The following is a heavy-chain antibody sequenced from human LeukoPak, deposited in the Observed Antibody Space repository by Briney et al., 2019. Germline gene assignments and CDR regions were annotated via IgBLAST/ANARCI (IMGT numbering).Heavy chain of an antibody. Sequence: GGSLRLSCAASGFTFSSYTMNWVSQAPGKGLEWVSSISSSSSYISYADSVKGRFTISRDNAKNSLSLQMNSLRAEDTAVYYCAREGIVLMVYNFDYWGQGTLVTVSS. CDR2: ISSSSSYI. V-gene: IGHV3-21*01. CDR1: GFTFSSYT. J-gene: IGHJ4*02. D-gene: IGHD2-8*01. CDR3: AREGIVLMVYNFDY.